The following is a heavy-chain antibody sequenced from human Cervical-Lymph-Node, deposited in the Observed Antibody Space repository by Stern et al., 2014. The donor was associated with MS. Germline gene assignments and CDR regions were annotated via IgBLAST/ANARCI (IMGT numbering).Heavy chain of an antibody. CDR1: GFSLSTSGVG. V-gene: IGHV2-5*02. D-gene: IGHD3-22*01. CDR2: IYWDDDK. Sequence: QITLKESGPTLVKPTQTLTLTCTFSGFSLSTSGVGVGWIRQPPGKALEWLALIYWDDDKRSSPSLKSRLTITKDTSKNQVVLTMTNMDPVDTATYYCAHKRYYYDDSDYYVNRGYDNWFDPWGQGTLVTVSS. CDR3: AHKRYYYDDSDYYVNRGYDNWFDP. J-gene: IGHJ5*02.